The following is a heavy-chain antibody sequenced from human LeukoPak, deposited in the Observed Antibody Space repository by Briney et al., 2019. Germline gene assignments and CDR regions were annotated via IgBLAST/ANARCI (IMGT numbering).Heavy chain of an antibody. CDR3: ARVRDRRGYSYGDY. CDR1: GYTFTSYA. V-gene: IGHV3-30*04. D-gene: IGHD5-18*01. J-gene: IGHJ4*02. Sequence: SCKASGYTFTSYAMHWVRQAPGKGLEWVAVISYDGSNKYYADSVKGRFTISRDNSKNTLYLQMNSLRAEDTAVYYCARVRDRRGYSYGDYWGQGTLVTVSS. CDR2: ISYDGSNK.